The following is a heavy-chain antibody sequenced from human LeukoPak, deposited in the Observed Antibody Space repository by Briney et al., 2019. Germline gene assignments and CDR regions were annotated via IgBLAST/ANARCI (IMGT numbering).Heavy chain of an antibody. Sequence: PSETLSLTCTVSGGSISSGGYYWSWIRQHPGKGLEWIGYIYYSGSTYYNPSLKSRVTISVDTSKNQFSLKLSSVTAADTAVYYCARTSILLYYGMDVWGQGTTVTVSS. CDR3: ARTSILLYYGMDV. CDR2: IYYSGST. CDR1: GGSISSGGYY. V-gene: IGHV4-31*03. J-gene: IGHJ6*02.